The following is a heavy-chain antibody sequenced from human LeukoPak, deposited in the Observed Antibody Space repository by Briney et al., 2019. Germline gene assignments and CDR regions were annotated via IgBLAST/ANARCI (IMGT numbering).Heavy chain of an antibody. V-gene: IGHV4-39*07. CDR3: ATRWLQYAEFDY. J-gene: IGHJ4*02. CDR1: GGSISSSSYY. D-gene: IGHD5-24*01. Sequence: SETLSLTCTVSGGSISSSSYYWGWIRQPPGKGLEWIGSIYHSGSTYYNPSLKSRVTISVDTSKNQFSLKLSSVTAADTAVYYCATRWLQYAEFDYWGQGTLVTVSS. CDR2: IYHSGST.